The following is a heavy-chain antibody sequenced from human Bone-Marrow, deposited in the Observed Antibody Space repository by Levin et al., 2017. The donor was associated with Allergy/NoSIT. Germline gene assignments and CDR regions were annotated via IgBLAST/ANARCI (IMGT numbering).Heavy chain of an antibody. CDR2: IRSKANSYAT. D-gene: IGHD6-6*01. Sequence: GGSLRLSCAASGFTFSGSAMHWVRQASGKGLEWVGRIRSKANSYATAYAASVKGRFTISRDDSKNTAYLQMNSLKTEDTAVYYCTRLAYSSSSFSGYYYGMDVWGQGTTVTVSS. CDR1: GFTFSGSA. CDR3: TRLAYSSSSFSGYYYGMDV. J-gene: IGHJ6*02. V-gene: IGHV3-73*01.